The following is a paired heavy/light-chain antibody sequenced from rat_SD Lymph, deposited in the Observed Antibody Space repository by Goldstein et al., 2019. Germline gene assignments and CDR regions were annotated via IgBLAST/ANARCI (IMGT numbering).Light chain of an antibody. Sequence: DVVLTQTPPTLSATIGQSVSISCRSSQSLLDSDGDTYLNWLLQRPGQSPQLLIYSVSNLESGVPNRFSGSGSETDFTLKISGVEAEDLGVYYCMQATHAPYTFGAGTKLELK. V-gene: IGKV2S27*01. CDR1: QSLLDSDGDTY. J-gene: IGKJ2-3*01. CDR3: MQATHAPYT. CDR2: SVS.
Heavy chain of an antibody. CDR3: TTGWELGWFAY. Sequence: EVQLVESGGGLVQPGRSLKLSCAASGFTFSDYYMAWVRQAPTKGLEWVASISYDGGSTYYRDSVKGRFTISRDNAKSSLYLQMDSLRSEDTATYYCTTGWELGWFAYWGQGTLVTVSS. CDR1: GFTFSDYY. V-gene: IGHV5-20*01. CDR2: ISYDGGST. D-gene: IGHD5-1*01. J-gene: IGHJ3*01.